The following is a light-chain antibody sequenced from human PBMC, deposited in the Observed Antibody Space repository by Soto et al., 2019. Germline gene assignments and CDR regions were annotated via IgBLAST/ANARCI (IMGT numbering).Light chain of an antibody. Sequence: QSVLTQPPSASGTPGQRVTIYCSGSTSNIGSKTVSWYQQLPGSAPRVLIYNNNERPSGVPDRFSGSKSGTSASLAISGLQSEDEADYYCATWDESLPEVLGGVTNLTVL. V-gene: IGLV1-44*01. J-gene: IGLJ2*01. CDR2: NNN. CDR1: TSNIGSKT. CDR3: ATWDESLPEV.